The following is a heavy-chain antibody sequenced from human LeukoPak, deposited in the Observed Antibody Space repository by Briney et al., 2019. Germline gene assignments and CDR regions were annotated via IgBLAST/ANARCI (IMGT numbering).Heavy chain of an antibody. D-gene: IGHD3-22*01. CDR3: ARSISGYYPSSFDY. CDR1: GYTFTGYY. Sequence: ASVKVSCKASGYTFTGYYMHWVRQAPGQGLEWMGWINPNSGGTNYAQKFQGRVTMTRDTSISTAYMELSRLRSDDTAVYYCARSISGYYPSSFDYSGQGTLVTVSS. J-gene: IGHJ4*02. CDR2: INPNSGGT. V-gene: IGHV1-2*02.